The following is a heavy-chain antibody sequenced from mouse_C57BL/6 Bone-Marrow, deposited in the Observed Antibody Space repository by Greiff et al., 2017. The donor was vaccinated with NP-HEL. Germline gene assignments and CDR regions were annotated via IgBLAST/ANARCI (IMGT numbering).Heavy chain of an antibody. V-gene: IGHV1-4*01. J-gene: IGHJ3*01. CDR2: INPSSGYT. Sequence: VQLQQSGAELARPGASVKMSCKASGYTFTSYTMHWVKQRPGQGLEWIGYINPSSGYTKYNQKFKDKATLTADKSSSTAYMQLSSLTSEDSAVYYCARWMDYCGPFAYWGQGTLVTVSA. D-gene: IGHD1-2*01. CDR3: ARWMDYCGPFAY. CDR1: GYTFTSYT.